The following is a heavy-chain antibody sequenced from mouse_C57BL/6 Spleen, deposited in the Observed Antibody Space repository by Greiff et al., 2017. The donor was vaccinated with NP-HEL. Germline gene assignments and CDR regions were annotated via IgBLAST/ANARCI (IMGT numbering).Heavy chain of an antibody. J-gene: IGHJ4*01. CDR1: GFTFSDYG. D-gene: IGHD1-1*01. V-gene: IGHV5-17*01. CDR2: ISSGSSTI. Sequence: EVQGVESGGGLVKPGGSLKLSCAASGFTFSDYGMHWVRQAPEKGLEWVAYISSGSSTIYYADTVKGRFTIARDNAKNTLFLKMTSLRSEDTAMYYCARHGSSRYYAMDYWGQGTSVTVSS. CDR3: ARHGSSRYYAMDY.